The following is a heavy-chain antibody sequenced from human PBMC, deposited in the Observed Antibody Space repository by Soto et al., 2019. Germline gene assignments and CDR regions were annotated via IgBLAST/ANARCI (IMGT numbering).Heavy chain of an antibody. CDR3: ARVSGSYFYGMDV. V-gene: IGHV4-4*02. D-gene: IGHD1-26*01. J-gene: IGHJ6*02. Sequence: QVQLQESGPGLVKPSGTLSLTCAVSGGSISSSNWWSWVRQPPGKGLEWIGEIYHSGSTNYNPSHKSRVTISVDKSANQFALKLSSVTAADTAVYYCARVSGSYFYGMDVWGQGTTVTVSS. CDR1: GGSISSSNW. CDR2: IYHSGST.